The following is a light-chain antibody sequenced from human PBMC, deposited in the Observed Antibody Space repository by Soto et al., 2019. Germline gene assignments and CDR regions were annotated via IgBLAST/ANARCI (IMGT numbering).Light chain of an antibody. V-gene: IGLV2-14*01. Sequence: QSALTQPASLSGSPGQSITISCTGTSSDVGGFNYVSWYQQHPGKAPKLMIYDVNNRPSGVSDRFSGSKSGNTASLTISGLQAEVEAEYYCSSYTSTSSYVFGSGTKLTVL. J-gene: IGLJ1*01. CDR1: SSDVGGFNY. CDR3: SSYTSTSSYV. CDR2: DVN.